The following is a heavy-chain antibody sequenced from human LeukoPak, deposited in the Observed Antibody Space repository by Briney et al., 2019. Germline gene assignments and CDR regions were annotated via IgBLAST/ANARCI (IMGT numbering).Heavy chain of an antibody. CDR2: IYHSGST. Sequence: SQTLSLTCAVSGGSISSGGYSWSWIWQPPGKGLEWIGYIYHSGSTYYNPSLKSRVTISVDRSKNQFSLKLSSVTAADTAVYYCARYSSSWFYFDYWGQGTLVTVSS. CDR1: GGSISSGGYS. D-gene: IGHD6-13*01. V-gene: IGHV4-30-2*01. J-gene: IGHJ4*02. CDR3: ARYSSSWFYFDY.